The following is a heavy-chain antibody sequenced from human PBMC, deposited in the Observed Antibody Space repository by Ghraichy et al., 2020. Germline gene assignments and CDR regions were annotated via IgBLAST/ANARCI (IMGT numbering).Heavy chain of an antibody. D-gene: IGHD2-2*02. Sequence: SETLSLTCTVSGDSISGSYWSWIRQPPGKGLEWIANIYNSGTTNSNHSLKSRVTVSVDTSKNQFSLKLTSVTAADTAVYYCARCTNCYTVVRADYHHAVGVWGQGTTVTVSS. V-gene: IGHV4-59*01. CDR3: ARCTNCYTVVRADYHHAVGV. CDR1: GDSISGSY. CDR2: IYNSGTT. J-gene: IGHJ6*02.